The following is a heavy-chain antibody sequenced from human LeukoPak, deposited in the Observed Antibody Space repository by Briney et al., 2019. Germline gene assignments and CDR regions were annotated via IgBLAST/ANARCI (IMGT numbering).Heavy chain of an antibody. J-gene: IGHJ2*01. V-gene: IGHV4-34*01. CDR2: INHSGST. CDR3: ARATLNSSGWYRKSWYFDL. CDR1: GGSFSGYY. Sequence: SETLSLTCAVHGGSFSGYYWSWIRQPPGKGLEWIGEINHSGSTNYNPSLKSRVTISVETSKNQFSLKLSSVTAADTAVYYCARATLNSSGWYRKSWYFDLWGRGTLVTVSS. D-gene: IGHD6-19*01.